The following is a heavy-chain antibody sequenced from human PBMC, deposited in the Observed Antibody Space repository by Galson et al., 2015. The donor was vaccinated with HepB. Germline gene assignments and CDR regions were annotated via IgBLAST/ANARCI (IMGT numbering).Heavy chain of an antibody. Sequence: SVKVSCKASGGTFSSYAISWVRQAPGQGLEWMGGIIPIFGTANHAQKFQGRVTITADESTSTAYMELSSLRSEDTAVYYCARELYCSSTSCPLSYYYYGMDVWGQGTTVTVSS. CDR1: GGTFSSYA. CDR3: ARELYCSSTSCPLSYYYYGMDV. D-gene: IGHD2-2*01. V-gene: IGHV1-69*13. J-gene: IGHJ6*02. CDR2: IIPIFGTA.